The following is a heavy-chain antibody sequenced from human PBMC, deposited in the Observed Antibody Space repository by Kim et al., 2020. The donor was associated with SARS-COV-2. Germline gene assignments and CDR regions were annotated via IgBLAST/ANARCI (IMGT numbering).Heavy chain of an antibody. J-gene: IGHJ4*02. Sequence: SGSTYSTPSLNSRVTISVDTSKNQFSLKLSSVTAADTAVYYCARGYYYDSWGQGTLVTVSS. V-gene: IGHV4-39*01. D-gene: IGHD3-22*01. CDR3: ARGYYYDS. CDR2: SGST.